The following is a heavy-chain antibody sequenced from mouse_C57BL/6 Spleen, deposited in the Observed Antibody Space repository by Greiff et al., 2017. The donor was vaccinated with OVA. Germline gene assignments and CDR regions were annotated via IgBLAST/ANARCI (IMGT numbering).Heavy chain of an antibody. CDR3: AGSNYH. CDR1: GFSLTSYG. V-gene: IGHV2-2*01. D-gene: IGHD2-5*01. Sequence: QVQLQQSGPGLVQPSQSLSITCTVSGFSLTSYGVHWVRQSPGKGLEWLGVLWSGGSTDYNAAFISRLSISKDNSKSQVFFKMNSLQADDTAIYYCAGSNYHWGQGTSVTVAS. J-gene: IGHJ4*01. CDR2: LWSGGST.